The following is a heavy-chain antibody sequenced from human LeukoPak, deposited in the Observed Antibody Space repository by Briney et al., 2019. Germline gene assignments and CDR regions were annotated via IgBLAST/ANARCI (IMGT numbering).Heavy chain of an antibody. J-gene: IGHJ3*02. CDR2: IYTSGST. CDR1: GGPISSGSYY. V-gene: IGHV4-61*02. CDR3: ASSYDFWSGYYTGAFDI. Sequence: PSQTLSLTCTVSGGPISSGSYYWSWIRQPAGKGLEWIGRIYTSGSTNYNPSLKSRVTISVDTSKNQFSLKLSSVTAADTAVYYCASSYDFWSGYYTGAFDIWGQGTMVTVSS. D-gene: IGHD3-3*01.